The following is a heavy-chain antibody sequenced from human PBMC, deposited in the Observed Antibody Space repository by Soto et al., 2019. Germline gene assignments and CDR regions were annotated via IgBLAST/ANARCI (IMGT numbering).Heavy chain of an antibody. CDR1: GYTFTRYN. Sequence: QAQLVQSGAEVKKPGASANISCKASGYTFTRYNIHWVRQAAGQGLERMGIIDTRGGSADYTQRFQGRVTMTRDTSTGTVYMELSSLGSEDTAVYYCARDLPRDLVQGSFDIWGQGTMVTVSS. V-gene: IGHV1-46*01. CDR3: ARDLPRDLVQGSFDI. CDR2: IDTRGGSA. J-gene: IGHJ3*02.